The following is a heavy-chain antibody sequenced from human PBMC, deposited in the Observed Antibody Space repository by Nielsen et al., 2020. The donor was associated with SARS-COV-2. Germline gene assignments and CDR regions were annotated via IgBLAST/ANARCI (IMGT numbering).Heavy chain of an antibody. Sequence: WVRQAPGQGLEWMGGFDPEDGETIYAQKFQGRVTMTEDTSTDTAYMELSSLRSEGTAVYYCATDLGLGYWGQGTLVTVSS. J-gene: IGHJ4*02. V-gene: IGHV1-24*01. CDR2: FDPEDGET. CDR3: ATDLGLGY.